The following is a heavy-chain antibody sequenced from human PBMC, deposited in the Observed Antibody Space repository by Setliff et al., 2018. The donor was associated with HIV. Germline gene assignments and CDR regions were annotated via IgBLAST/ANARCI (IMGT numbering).Heavy chain of an antibody. D-gene: IGHD6-19*01. Sequence: SETLSLTCTVSGDSISSYYWNWIRQPPGKGLEWIGEVNQRVTSNYNPSLKSRVTMSIDESKSQFSLKLSSVTAADTAVYYCARLNQQWLVRDSGSNWFDPWGQGILVTVSS. J-gene: IGHJ5*02. CDR2: VNQRVTS. V-gene: IGHV4-59*08. CDR1: GDSISSYY. CDR3: ARLNQQWLVRDSGSNWFDP.